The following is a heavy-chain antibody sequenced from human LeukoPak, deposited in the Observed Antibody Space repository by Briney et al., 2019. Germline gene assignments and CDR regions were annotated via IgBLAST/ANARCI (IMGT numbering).Heavy chain of an antibody. V-gene: IGHV4-30-4*01. CDR3: AGSEVGATRGFDY. CDR1: GGSISSGDYY. CDR2: IYYSGST. D-gene: IGHD1-26*01. J-gene: IGHJ4*02. Sequence: SETLSLTCTVSGGSISSGDYYWSWIRQPPGTGLEWIGYIYYSGSTYYNPSLKSRVTISVDTSKNQFSLKLSSVTAADTAVYYCAGSEVGATRGFDYWGQGTLVTVSS.